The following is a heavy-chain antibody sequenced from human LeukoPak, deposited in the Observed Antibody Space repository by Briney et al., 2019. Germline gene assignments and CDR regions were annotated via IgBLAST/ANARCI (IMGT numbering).Heavy chain of an antibody. CDR2: ISRTSESI. Sequence: PGGSLRLSCAASGFTFNTYSMSWVRQAPGKGLEWVAIISRTSESIFYADSLKGRFTTSRDNAKKSLYLQMNSLRAEDTAVYYCAGPMGPAAIFGFDYWGQGTLVTVSS. CDR1: GFTFNTYS. CDR3: AGPMGPAAIFGFDY. D-gene: IGHD2-2*01. J-gene: IGHJ4*02. V-gene: IGHV3-21*01.